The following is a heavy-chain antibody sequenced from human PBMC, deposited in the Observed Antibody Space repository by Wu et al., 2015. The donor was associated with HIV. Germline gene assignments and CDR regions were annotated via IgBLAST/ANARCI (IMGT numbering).Heavy chain of an antibody. CDR3: ARAHYYGSGRPTGLYYAMDE. CDR1: GYTFTGHF. D-gene: IGHD3-10*01. CDR2: MNPNSGNT. Sequence: QVQLVQSGAEVKKPGASVKVSCKAAGYTFTGHFMHWVRQAPGQGLEWMGWMNPNSGNTGYAEKFQYRIIMTRDTSTSTAYMELSFLNSEDTAVYYCARAHYYGSGRPTGLYYAMDEWGQGTTVTVSS. J-gene: IGHJ6*02. V-gene: IGHV1-8*02.